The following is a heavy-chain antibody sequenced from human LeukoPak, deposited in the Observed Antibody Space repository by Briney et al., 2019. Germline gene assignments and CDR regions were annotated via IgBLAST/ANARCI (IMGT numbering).Heavy chain of an antibody. Sequence: ASVKVSCKVSGYTLTELSMHRVRQAPGKGLEWMGGFDPEDGETIYAQKFQGRVTMNEDTSTDTAYMELSSLRSEDTAVYYCATMITMVRGVIIASMGFPAPGAFDIWGQVTMVTVSS. CDR2: FDPEDGET. J-gene: IGHJ3*02. V-gene: IGHV1-24*01. D-gene: IGHD3-10*01. CDR3: ATMITMVRGVIIASMGFPAPGAFDI. CDR1: GYTLTELS.